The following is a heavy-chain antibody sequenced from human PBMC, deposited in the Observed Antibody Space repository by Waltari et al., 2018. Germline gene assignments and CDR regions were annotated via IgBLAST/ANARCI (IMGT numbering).Heavy chain of an antibody. J-gene: IGHJ6*02. CDR3: ARGGGPNGYYYYGMDV. Sequence: QVQLVQSGAEVKKPGSSVKVSCKASGGTFSSYAISWVRQAPGQGLEWMGGSNPIFGTANYAKKFQGRVTITADESTSTAYMELSSLRSEDTAVYYCARGGGPNGYYYYGMDVWGQGTTVTVSS. CDR1: GGTFSSYA. D-gene: IGHD3-16*01. CDR2: SNPIFGTA. V-gene: IGHV1-69*13.